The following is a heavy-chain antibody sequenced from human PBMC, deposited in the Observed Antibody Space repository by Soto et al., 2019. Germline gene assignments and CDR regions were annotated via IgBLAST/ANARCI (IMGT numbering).Heavy chain of an antibody. J-gene: IGHJ4*02. CDR1: GFAFSSFG. D-gene: IGHD3-16*01. CDR2: IWYDGSDK. Sequence: VGSLRLSCVASGFAFSSFGMHWVRQAPGKGLEWVAIIWYDGSDKYYGDSVKGRFTISRDNSKNTLFLQMNSLRAEDTAVYHCAFGNLSYYFDYRGQGTPVTVS. V-gene: IGHV3-33*01. CDR3: AFGNLSYYFDY.